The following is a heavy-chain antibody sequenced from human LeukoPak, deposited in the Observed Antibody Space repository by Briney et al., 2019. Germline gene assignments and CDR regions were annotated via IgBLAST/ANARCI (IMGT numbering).Heavy chain of an antibody. J-gene: IGHJ3*02. CDR1: GFTFSSYS. V-gene: IGHV3-21*01. D-gene: IGHD3-22*01. Sequence: GGSLRLSCAASGFTFSSYSMNWVRQAPGKGLEWVSSISSSSSYIYYADSVKGRFTISRDNAKNSLYLQMNSLRAEDTAVYYCARERYYYDSSGYQDAFDIWGQGTMVTVSS. CDR2: ISSSSSYI. CDR3: ARERYYYDSSGYQDAFDI.